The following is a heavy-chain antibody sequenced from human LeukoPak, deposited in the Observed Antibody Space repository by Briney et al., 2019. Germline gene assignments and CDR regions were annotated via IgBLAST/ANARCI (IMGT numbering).Heavy chain of an antibody. D-gene: IGHD2-15*01. J-gene: IGHJ4*02. CDR2: LKQDGSEI. CDR1: GFTFSDYW. Sequence: GGSLRLSCAASGFTFSDYWMNWVRQAPGKGLEWVAILKQDGSEILYVDSVKGRFTISRDNAKNSLYLQMNSLRAEDTAVYYCAGGAGWSIDYWGQGTLVTISS. V-gene: IGHV3-7*01. CDR3: AGGAGWSIDY.